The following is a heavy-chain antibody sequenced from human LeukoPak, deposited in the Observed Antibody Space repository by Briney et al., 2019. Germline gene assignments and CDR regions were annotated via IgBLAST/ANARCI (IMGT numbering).Heavy chain of an antibody. D-gene: IGHD3-10*01. J-gene: IGHJ4*02. CDR2: IYPGDSDT. Sequence: NPGESLKVSCKGSGYSFTSYWIGWVRQMPGKGLEWMGIIYPGDSDTRYSPSFQGQVTISADKSISTAYLQWSSLKASDTAMYYCARTMVRGVIPLDYWGQGTLVTVSS. V-gene: IGHV5-51*01. CDR3: ARTMVRGVIPLDY. CDR1: GYSFTSYW.